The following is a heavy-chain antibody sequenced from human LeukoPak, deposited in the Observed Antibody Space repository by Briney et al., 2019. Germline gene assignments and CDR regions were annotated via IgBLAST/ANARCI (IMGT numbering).Heavy chain of an antibody. CDR1: GFTFSSYA. V-gene: IGHV3-23*01. J-gene: IGHJ4*02. D-gene: IGHD4/OR15-4a*01. CDR2: ISGSGATT. Sequence: GGSLRLSCAASGFTFSSYAMSWVRQVPGKGLEWVAVISGSGATTYSADSVKGRFTTSRDNSKNTLYLQMNSLRAEDTAVYYCAKMRGNRPNYQRTFDYWGQGTLVTVSS. CDR3: AKMRGNRPNYQRTFDY.